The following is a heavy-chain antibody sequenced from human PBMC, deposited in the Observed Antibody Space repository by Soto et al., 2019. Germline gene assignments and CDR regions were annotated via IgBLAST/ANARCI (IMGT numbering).Heavy chain of an antibody. V-gene: IGHV3-48*02. CDR2: ISSSSSTI. CDR3: ARDNLMITFGGYYYGMDV. CDR1: GFTFSSYS. D-gene: IGHD3-16*01. J-gene: IGHJ6*02. Sequence: HPGGSLRLSCAASGFTFSSYSMNWVRQAPGKGLEWVSYISSSSSTIYYADSVKGRFTISRDNAKNSLYLQMNSLRDEDTAVYYCARDNLMITFGGYYYGMDVWGQGTTVTVSS.